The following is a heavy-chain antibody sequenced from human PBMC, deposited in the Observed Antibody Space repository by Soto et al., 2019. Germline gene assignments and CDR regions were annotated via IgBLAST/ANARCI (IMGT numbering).Heavy chain of an antibody. J-gene: IGHJ4*02. CDR2: ISAYNGNT. D-gene: IGHD5-18*01. CDR3: PQMDESSYVLTPGDY. V-gene: IGHV1-18*01. Sequence: ASVKVSCKASGYTFTSYGISWVRQAPGQGLEWMGWISAYNGNTNYAQKLQGRVTMTTDTSTSTAYMELRSLRSDDPALYYCPQMDESSYVLTPGDYWGQGTLVTVSS. CDR1: GYTFTSYG.